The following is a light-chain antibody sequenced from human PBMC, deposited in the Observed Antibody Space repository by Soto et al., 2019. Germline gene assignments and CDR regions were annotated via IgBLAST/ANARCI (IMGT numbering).Light chain of an antibody. V-gene: IGLV9-49*01. J-gene: IGLJ2*01. CDR3: GADHGSGSNFPFHVV. CDR2: VGTGGIVG. CDR1: SGYSNYK. Sequence: QSVLTQPPSASASLGASVTLTCTLSSGYSNYKVDWYQQRPGKGPRFVMRVGTGGIVGSKGDGIPDRFSVLGSGLNRYLTIKNIQEEDESDYHCGADHGSGSNFPFHVVFGGGTKVTVL.